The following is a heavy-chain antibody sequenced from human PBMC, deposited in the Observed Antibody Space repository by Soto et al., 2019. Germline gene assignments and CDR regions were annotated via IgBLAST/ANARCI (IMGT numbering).Heavy chain of an antibody. Sequence: SETLSLTCTVSGGSISSYYWNWIRQPPGKGLEWIGYIYYSGRTNYNPSLKSRVTISVDTSKNQFSLTLSSVTAADTAVYYCARDQLEGFCTGGSCYSYGWFDPWGQGTLVTVSS. CDR2: IYYSGRT. J-gene: IGHJ5*02. CDR3: ARDQLEGFCTGGSCYSYGWFDP. CDR1: GGSISSYY. V-gene: IGHV4-59*01. D-gene: IGHD2-15*01.